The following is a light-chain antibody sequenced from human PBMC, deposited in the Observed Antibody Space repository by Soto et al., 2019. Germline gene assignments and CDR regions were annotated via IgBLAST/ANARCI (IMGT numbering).Light chain of an antibody. Sequence: DIVMTQSPDSLGVSLGERATINCKSSQSVLYTSNNQNYLAWYQQKSGQPPKLLIYGASARESGVPARFSGGGSGTDFNLTIVDLQADDVAVYYCQQYYLVPFTFGPGTKVDIK. J-gene: IGKJ3*01. CDR3: QQYYLVPFT. CDR2: GAS. CDR1: QSVLYTSNNQNY. V-gene: IGKV4-1*01.